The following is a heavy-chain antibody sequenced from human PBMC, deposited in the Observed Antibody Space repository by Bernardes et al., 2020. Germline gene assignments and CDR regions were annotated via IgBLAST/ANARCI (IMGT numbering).Heavy chain of an antibody. J-gene: IGHJ3*02. Sequence: ASVKVSCKASGYTFTSYAMHWVRQAPGQRLEWMGWINAGNGNTKYSQKFQGRVTITRDTSASTAYMELSSLRSEDTAVYYCARSEGDCSSTSCYLRAFDIWGQGTMVTVSS. CDR3: ARSEGDCSSTSCYLRAFDI. CDR1: GYTFTSYA. V-gene: IGHV1-3*01. CDR2: INAGNGNT. D-gene: IGHD2-2*01.